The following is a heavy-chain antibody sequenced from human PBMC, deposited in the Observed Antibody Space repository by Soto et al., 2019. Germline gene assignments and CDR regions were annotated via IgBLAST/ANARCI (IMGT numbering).Heavy chain of an antibody. D-gene: IGHD6-6*01. J-gene: IGHJ5*02. CDR2: ISWNSGSI. CDR3: AKGPSLWEQLDLQGGWFDP. CDR1: GFTFDDYA. Sequence: EVQLVESGGGLVQPGRSLRLSCAASGFTFDDYAMHWVRQAPGKGLEWVSGISWNSGSIGYADCVKGRFTISRDNAKNSLYLQMNSLRAEDTALYYCAKGPSLWEQLDLQGGWFDPWGQGTLVTVSS. V-gene: IGHV3-9*01.